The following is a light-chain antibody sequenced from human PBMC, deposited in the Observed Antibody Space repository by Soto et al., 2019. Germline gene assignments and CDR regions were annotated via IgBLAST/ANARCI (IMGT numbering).Light chain of an antibody. CDR3: SSYTSSSTPYV. Sequence: QSALTQPASVSGSPGQSITISCTGTSSDVGGYNYVSWYQQHPGKAPKLMIYEVSNRPSGVSNRFSGSKSGNTASLTISGLQAEDEGYYYCSSYTSSSTPYVFGTGTKLTVL. V-gene: IGLV2-14*01. CDR1: SSDVGGYNY. CDR2: EVS. J-gene: IGLJ1*01.